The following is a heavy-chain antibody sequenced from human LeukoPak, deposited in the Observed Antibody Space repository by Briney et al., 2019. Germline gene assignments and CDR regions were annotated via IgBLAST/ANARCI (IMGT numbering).Heavy chain of an antibody. J-gene: IGHJ6*03. CDR3: ARGNYYDFWSGYYTGSDYMDV. CDR2: ISYDGSNK. D-gene: IGHD3-3*01. Sequence: GGSLRLSCAASGFTFSSYAMHWVRQAPGKGLEWVAVISYDGSNKYYADSVKGRFTISRDNSKNTLYLQMNSLRAEDTAVYYCARGNYYDFWSGYYTGSDYMDVWGKGTTVTVSS. V-gene: IGHV3-30*04. CDR1: GFTFSSYA.